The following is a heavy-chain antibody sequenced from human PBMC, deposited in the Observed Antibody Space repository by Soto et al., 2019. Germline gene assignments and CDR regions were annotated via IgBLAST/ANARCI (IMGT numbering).Heavy chain of an antibody. D-gene: IGHD6-13*01. CDR3: ASGAVGQQLVPSRFDY. J-gene: IGHJ4*02. CDR2: IIPIFGTA. Sequence: QVQLVQSGAEVKKPGSSVKVSCKASGGTFSSYAISWVRQAPGQGLEWMGGIIPIFGTAHYAQKFQGRVTVTADETTSTADMELSSLRSGDTAVYCCASGAVGQQLVPSRFDYWGQGTLVTVSS. CDR1: GGTFSSYA. V-gene: IGHV1-69*12.